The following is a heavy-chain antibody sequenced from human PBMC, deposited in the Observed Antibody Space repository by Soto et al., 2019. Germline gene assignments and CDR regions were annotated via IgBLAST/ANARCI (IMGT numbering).Heavy chain of an antibody. Sequence: QVQLVESGGGVVQPGRSLRLSCAASGFTFSSYGMHWVRQAPGKGLEWVAVIWYDGSNKYYADSVKGRCTISRDNAKNTPDLQRNSRRAEDTAVDYCARGGEWERQGEAFDNWGQGTMVTVSS. V-gene: IGHV3-33*01. CDR1: GFTFSSYG. J-gene: IGHJ3*02. D-gene: IGHD1-26*01. CDR3: ARGGEWERQGEAFDN. CDR2: IWYDGSNK.